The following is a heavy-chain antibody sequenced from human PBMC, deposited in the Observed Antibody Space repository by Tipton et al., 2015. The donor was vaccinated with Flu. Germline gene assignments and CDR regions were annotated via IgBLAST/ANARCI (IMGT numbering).Heavy chain of an antibody. J-gene: IGHJ1*01. Sequence: TLSLTCTVSGGSISSYYWSWLRQPPGKGLEWIGFVSYSGITNHNPSLKGRVTMSLDASKNHFSLSLSSVTAADTAVYYCARNGGSYSYQHWGQGTLVTVSS. V-gene: IGHV4-59*13. CDR2: VSYSGIT. CDR1: GGSISSYY. D-gene: IGHD3-10*01. CDR3: ARNGGSYSYQH.